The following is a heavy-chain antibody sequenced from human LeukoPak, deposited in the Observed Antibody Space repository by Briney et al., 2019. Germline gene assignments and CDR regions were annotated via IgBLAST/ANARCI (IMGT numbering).Heavy chain of an antibody. Sequence: GASVKVSCKASGYTFTGYYMHGVRQAPGQGLEWMGWINPNSGGTNYVQKFQGRVTMTRDTSISTDYMELSRLRSDDTAVYYCARARCSSTSCPFDYWGQGTLVTVSS. J-gene: IGHJ4*02. D-gene: IGHD2-2*01. CDR1: GYTFTGYY. V-gene: IGHV1-2*02. CDR3: ARARCSSTSCPFDY. CDR2: INPNSGGT.